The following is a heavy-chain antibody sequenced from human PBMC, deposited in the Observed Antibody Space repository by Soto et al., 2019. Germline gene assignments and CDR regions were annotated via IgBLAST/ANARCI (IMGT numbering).Heavy chain of an antibody. D-gene: IGHD6-19*01. J-gene: IGHJ4*02. Sequence: QVQLVESGGGVVQPGRSLRLSCAASGFTFSSYGMHWVRQAPGKGLEWVAVISYDGSNKYYADSVKGQFTISRDNSKNTLYLQMNSLRAEDTAVYYCATGRVGGWYYFDYWGQGTLVTVSS. V-gene: IGHV3-30*03. CDR3: ATGRVGGWYYFDY. CDR2: ISYDGSNK. CDR1: GFTFSSYG.